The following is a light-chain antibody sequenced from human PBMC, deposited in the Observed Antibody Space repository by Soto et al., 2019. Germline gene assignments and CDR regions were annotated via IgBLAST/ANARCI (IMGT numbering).Light chain of an antibody. Sequence: SYELTQPPSVSVSPGQTASITCSGDKLGDKYACWYQQKPGQSPVLVIYQDSKRPSGIPERFSGSKSGNTASLTISGLQAEDEAEYYCSSYTNINTRACVFGTGTKVTVL. CDR3: SSYTNINTRACV. V-gene: IGLV3-1*01. CDR1: KLGDKY. CDR2: QDS. J-gene: IGLJ1*01.